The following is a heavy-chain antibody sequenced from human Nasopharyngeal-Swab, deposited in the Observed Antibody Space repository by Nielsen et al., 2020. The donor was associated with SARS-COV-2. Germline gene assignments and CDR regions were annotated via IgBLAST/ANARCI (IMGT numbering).Heavy chain of an antibody. V-gene: IGHV4-34*01. D-gene: IGHD6-19*01. CDR2: INHSGST. CDR1: GGSFSGYY. CDR3: ARAGSGPLYAFDI. Sequence: SETLSLTCAVYGGSFSGYYWSWIRQPPGKGLEWIGEINHSGSTNYNPSLKSRVTISVDTSKNQFSLKLSSVTAADTAVYYCARAGSGPLYAFDIWGQGTMGTVSS. J-gene: IGHJ3*02.